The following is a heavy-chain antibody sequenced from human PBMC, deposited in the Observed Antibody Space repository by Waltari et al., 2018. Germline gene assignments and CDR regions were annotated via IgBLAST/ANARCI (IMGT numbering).Heavy chain of an antibody. V-gene: IGHV3-15*01. CDR2: LKSKAEGGTT. Sequence: SLRLSCVASGFTFANAWINWVRQAPGKGLEWVGRLKSKAEGGTTDYAAPVKGRFAISRDDSKDTAYLQMNSLKTEDTAMYFCTTEGGRTWPMYWGQGTLVTVSS. CDR1: GFTFANAW. CDR3: TTEGGRTWPMY. D-gene: IGHD2-2*01. J-gene: IGHJ4*02.